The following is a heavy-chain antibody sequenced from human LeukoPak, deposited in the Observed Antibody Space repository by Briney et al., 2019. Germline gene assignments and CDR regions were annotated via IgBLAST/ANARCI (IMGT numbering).Heavy chain of an antibody. V-gene: IGHV3-48*04. CDR3: ASDSKWELRNY. Sequence: GGSLRLSCAASGFTFSSYSMNWVRQAPGKGLEWVSYISSSSSTIYYADSVKGRFTISRDNAKNSLYLQMNSLRAEDTAVYYCASDSKWELRNYWGQGTLVTVSS. CDR2: ISSSSSTI. CDR1: GFTFSSYS. D-gene: IGHD1-26*01. J-gene: IGHJ4*02.